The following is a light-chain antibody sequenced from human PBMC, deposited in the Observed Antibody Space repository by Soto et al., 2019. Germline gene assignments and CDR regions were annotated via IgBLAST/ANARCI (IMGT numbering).Light chain of an antibody. CDR1: SRDIGAYDY. V-gene: IGLV2-14*03. CDR3: AAWDDSLNGWV. J-gene: IGLJ3*02. Sequence: QSALTQPASVSGSPGQSVTISCTGTSRDIGAYDYVSWYQQHPGGVPKLLIYDVSSRPSGVSSRFSGSKSGNTASLAISGLQSEDEADYYCAAWDDSLNGWVFGGGTQLTVL. CDR2: DVS.